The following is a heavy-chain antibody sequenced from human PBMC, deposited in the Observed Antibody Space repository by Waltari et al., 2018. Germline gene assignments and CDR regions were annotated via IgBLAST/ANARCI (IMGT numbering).Heavy chain of an antibody. Sequence: QLQLQESGPGLVKPSETLSLTSTVSGGSISSSSYYWGWIRQPPGKGLEWIGSIYYSGSTYYNPSLKSRVTISVDTSKNQFSLKLSSVTAADTAVYYCARLINYYGSGSYYYYYMDVWGKGTTVTVSS. CDR2: IYYSGST. J-gene: IGHJ6*03. CDR1: GGSISSSSYY. CDR3: ARLINYYGSGSYYYYYMDV. V-gene: IGHV4-39*07. D-gene: IGHD3-10*01.